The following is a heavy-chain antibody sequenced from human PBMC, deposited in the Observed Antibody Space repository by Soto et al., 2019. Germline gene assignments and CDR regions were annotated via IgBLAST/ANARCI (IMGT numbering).Heavy chain of an antibody. D-gene: IGHD4-17*01. J-gene: IGHJ4*02. CDR3: AREGADGDYLSYDY. CDR1: GGTFSSYT. Sequence: QVQLVQSGAEVKKPGSSVKVSCKASGGTFSSYTISWVRQAPGQGLEWMGRIIPILGIANYAQKFQGRVTITEDKSTSTAYMELSSLRSEDTAVYYGAREGADGDYLSYDYWCQGTLVTVSS. V-gene: IGHV1-69*08. CDR2: IIPILGIA.